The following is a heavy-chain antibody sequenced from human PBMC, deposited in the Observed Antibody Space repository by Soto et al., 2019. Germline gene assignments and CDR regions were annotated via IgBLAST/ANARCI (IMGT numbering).Heavy chain of an antibody. CDR2: ISAYNGKT. Sequence: QVQLEQSGAEVKKPGASVKVSCKASGYTFTSYGISWVRQAPGQGLEWMGWISAYNGKTNYAQKLQGRVTMTTDTTTTTADMERRSLRDDDTAVYYSARLTMAQDAVDIWGQGTMVTVSS. CDR3: ARLTMAQDAVDI. D-gene: IGHD3-10*01. V-gene: IGHV1-18*01. CDR1: GYTFTSYG. J-gene: IGHJ3*02.